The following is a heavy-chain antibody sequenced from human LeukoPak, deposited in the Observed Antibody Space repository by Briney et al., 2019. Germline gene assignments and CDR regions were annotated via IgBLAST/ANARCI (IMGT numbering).Heavy chain of an antibody. CDR3: AVHVCSGGSCYSEDYGMDV. V-gene: IGHV1-69*13. J-gene: IGHJ6*04. CDR2: IIPIFGTA. D-gene: IGHD2-15*01. Sequence: SVKVSCKASGGTFSSYAISWVRQAPGQGLEWMGGIIPIFGTANYAQKFQGRVTITADESTSTAYMELGSLRSEDTAVYYCAVHVCSGGSCYSEDYGMDVWGKGTTVTVSS. CDR1: GGTFSSYA.